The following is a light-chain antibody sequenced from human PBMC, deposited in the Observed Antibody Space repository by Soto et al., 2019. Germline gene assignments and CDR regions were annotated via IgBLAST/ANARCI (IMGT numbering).Light chain of an antibody. J-gene: IGKJ4*01. CDR2: DTS. CDR1: QSVSSY. Sequence: EIVLTQSPGTLSLSVGERVTLSCRASQSVSSYLAWYQQTPGQAPRLLIYDTSNRATGTPDRFSGSGSGTDCTLTISRLEPEDFTVYYCQQYGRSPLTFGGGTTVEI. V-gene: IGKV3-20*01. CDR3: QQYGRSPLT.